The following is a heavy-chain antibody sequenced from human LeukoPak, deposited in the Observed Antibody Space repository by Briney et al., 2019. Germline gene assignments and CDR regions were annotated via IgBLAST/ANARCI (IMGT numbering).Heavy chain of an antibody. V-gene: IGHV1-2*02. CDR1: GYTFTGYY. J-gene: IGHJ6*03. CDR2: INPNSGGT. D-gene: IGHD3-3*01. Sequence: ASVKVSCKASGYTFTGYYMHWVRQAPGQGLEWMGWINPNSGGTNYAQKFQGRVTMTRDTSISTAYMELSRLRSDDTAVYYCARDLNPILSGYYTGYYYYMDVWGKGTTVTVSS. CDR3: ARDLNPILSGYYTGYYYYMDV.